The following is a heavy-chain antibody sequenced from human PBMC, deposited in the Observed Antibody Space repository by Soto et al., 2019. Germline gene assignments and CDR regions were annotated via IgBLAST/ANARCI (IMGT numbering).Heavy chain of an antibody. CDR3: ARLKVDVVRGVIHYLGDY. CDR1: GYSFTSYW. V-gene: IGHV5-51*01. D-gene: IGHD3-10*01. J-gene: IGHJ4*02. CDR2: IYPGDSDT. Sequence: GESLKISCKGSGYSFTSYWIGWVRQMPGKGLEWMGIIYPGDSDTRYSPSFQGQVTISADKSISTAYLQWSSLKASDTAMYYCARLKVDVVRGVIHYLGDYWGQGTLVTVSS.